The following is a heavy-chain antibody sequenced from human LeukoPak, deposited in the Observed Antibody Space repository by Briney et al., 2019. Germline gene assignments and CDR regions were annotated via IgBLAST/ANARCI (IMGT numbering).Heavy chain of an antibody. Sequence: SVKVSCKASGGTFSSYAISWVRQAPGQGLEWMGGIIPIFGTANYAQKFQGRVTVTADESTSTAYMELSSLRSEDTAVYYCARTMVRGVIYYFDYWGQGTLVTVSS. CDR2: IIPIFGTA. V-gene: IGHV1-69*13. CDR1: GGTFSSYA. CDR3: ARTMVRGVIYYFDY. D-gene: IGHD3-10*01. J-gene: IGHJ4*02.